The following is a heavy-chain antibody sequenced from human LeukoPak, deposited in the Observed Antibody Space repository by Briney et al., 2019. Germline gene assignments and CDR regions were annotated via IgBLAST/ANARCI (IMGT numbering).Heavy chain of an antibody. CDR3: ARRRIAAAGGYYFDY. Sequence: PSETLSLTCAVYGGSFSGYYWSWIRQPPGKGLEWIGEINHSGSTNYNPSLKSRVTISVDTSKNQFSLKLSSVTAADTAVYYCARRRIAAAGGYYFDYWGQGTLVTVSS. CDR1: GGSFSGYY. CDR2: INHSGST. J-gene: IGHJ4*02. V-gene: IGHV4-34*01. D-gene: IGHD6-13*01.